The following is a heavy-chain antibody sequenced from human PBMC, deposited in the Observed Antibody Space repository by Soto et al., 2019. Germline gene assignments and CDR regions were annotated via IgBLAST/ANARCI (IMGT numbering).Heavy chain of an antibody. D-gene: IGHD6-6*01. J-gene: IGHJ6*03. V-gene: IGHV3-64*01. CDR1: GFTLSGYA. CDR3: ARRARPDFYYMDV. CDR2: ISSNGVGT. Sequence: EVQLAESGGGLAQPGGSLRLSCAASGFTLSGYAMDWVRQAPGKGLEYVSGISSNGVGTYYANSVQGRFTIYRDNSKNTVYLQMGSVRPEDMAVYYCARRARPDFYYMDVWGKGTTVTVSS.